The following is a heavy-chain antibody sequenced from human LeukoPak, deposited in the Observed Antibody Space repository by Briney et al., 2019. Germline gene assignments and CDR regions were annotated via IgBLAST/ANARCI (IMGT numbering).Heavy chain of an antibody. CDR1: QYIFTSYW. CDR3: ARQENYHDSGSYYNSPYFFDY. J-gene: IGHJ4*02. V-gene: IGHV5-51*01. Sequence: GESLKISFTGSQYIFTSYWIGWVRQMPGKGLEWMGIINPDDSDIRYSPSFQGQVTFSADKSISTAYLQWSSLKASDTAMYYCARQENYHDSGSYYNSPYFFDYWGQGTLLTVSS. D-gene: IGHD3-10*01. CDR2: INPDDSDI.